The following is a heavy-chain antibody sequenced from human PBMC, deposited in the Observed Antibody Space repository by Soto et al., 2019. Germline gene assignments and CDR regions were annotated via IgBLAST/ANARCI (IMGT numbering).Heavy chain of an antibody. J-gene: IGHJ4*02. CDR3: AKTPFAGSPFDY. CDR2: ISGSGGST. D-gene: IGHD1-1*01. Sequence: PGWSLRLSCASSVFTFISYAMSWVRQAPGKGLEWVSAISGSGGSTYYADSVKGRFTISRDNSKNTLYLQMNSLRAEDTAVYYCAKTPFAGSPFDYWGQGTLVTVSS. V-gene: IGHV3-23*01. CDR1: VFTFISYA.